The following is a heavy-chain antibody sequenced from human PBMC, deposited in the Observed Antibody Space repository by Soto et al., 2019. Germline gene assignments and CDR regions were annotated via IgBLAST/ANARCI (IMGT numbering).Heavy chain of an antibody. CDR1: GGTFSSYA. V-gene: IGHV1-69*01. CDR3: ARRGGEIGCGGDCYTHDAFDI. J-gene: IGHJ3*02. CDR2: IIPIFGTA. D-gene: IGHD2-21*02. Sequence: QVQLVQSGAEVKKPGSSVKVSCKASGGTFSSYAISWVRQAPGQGLEWMGGIIPIFGTANYAQKFQGRVTITADESTSTAYMELSRLRSEDTAVYYCARRGGEIGCGGDCYTHDAFDIWGQGTMVTVSS.